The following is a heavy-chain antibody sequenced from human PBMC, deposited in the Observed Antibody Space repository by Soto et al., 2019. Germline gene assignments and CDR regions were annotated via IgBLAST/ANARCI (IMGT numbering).Heavy chain of an antibody. V-gene: IGHV1-58*01. Sequence: SVKVSCKASGFTFTSSAFQWVRQARGQRLEWIGWIAVGSGYTNYAQRFQDRVTLTRDMSTATTHMELSRLTSEDTAIYYCAADATAWQQMVPSDYWGQGTLVTVSS. CDR3: AADATAWQQMVPSDY. CDR1: GFTFTSSA. CDR2: IAVGSGYT. D-gene: IGHD2-8*01. J-gene: IGHJ4*02.